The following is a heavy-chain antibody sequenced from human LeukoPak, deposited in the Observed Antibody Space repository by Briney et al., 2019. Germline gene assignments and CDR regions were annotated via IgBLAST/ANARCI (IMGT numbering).Heavy chain of an antibody. CDR3: ARVRSSYYYESSGYYYYDAFDI. D-gene: IGHD3-22*01. CDR2: IDSTSGTI. Sequence: GRSLRLSCAGSGFTFSSFGMHWVRQAPGKGLEWVSYIDSTSGTIYYADSVRGRFTISGDNAKKSLYLQMNSLRAEDTAVYYCARVRSSYYYESSGYYYYDAFDIWGQGTRVTVSS. V-gene: IGHV3-48*01. CDR1: GFTFSSFG. J-gene: IGHJ3*02.